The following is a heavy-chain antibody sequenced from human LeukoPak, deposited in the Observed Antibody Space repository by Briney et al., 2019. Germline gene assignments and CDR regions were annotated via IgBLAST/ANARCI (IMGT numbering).Heavy chain of an antibody. J-gene: IGHJ4*02. CDR3: ARDNWITGYFDY. CDR1: GFTFSSYA. D-gene: IGHD1-20*01. Sequence: PGGSLRLSCAASGFTFSSYAMHWARQAPGKGLEWVAVISYDGTNTYYADSVKGRFTISRDNSKNTLYLQMNSLRAEDTAVYYCARDNWITGYFDYWGQGTLVTVSS. CDR2: ISYDGTNT. V-gene: IGHV3-30-3*01.